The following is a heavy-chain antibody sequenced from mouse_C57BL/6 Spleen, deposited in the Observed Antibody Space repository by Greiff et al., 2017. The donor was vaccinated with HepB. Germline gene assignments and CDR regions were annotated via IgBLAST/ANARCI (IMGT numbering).Heavy chain of an antibody. CDR2: IDPETGGT. J-gene: IGHJ4*01. D-gene: IGHD1-1*01. CDR3: TRATVVANYAMDY. CDR1: GYTFTDYE. V-gene: IGHV1-15*01. Sequence: VQLQQSGAELVRPGASVTRSCKASGYTFTDYEMHWVKQTPVHGLEWIGAIDPETGGTAYNQKFKGKAILTADKSSSTAYMELRSLTSEDSAVYYCTRATVVANYAMDYWGQGTSVTVSS.